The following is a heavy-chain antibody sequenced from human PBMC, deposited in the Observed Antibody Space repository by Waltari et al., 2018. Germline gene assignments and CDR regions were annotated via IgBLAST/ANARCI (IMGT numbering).Heavy chain of an antibody. J-gene: IGHJ4*02. CDR3: ARDDRKYFTSGSFHFDR. Sequence: EVQLVESGGGLVQPGGSLRLSCAASGFTFSRYWMIWVRQAPGKGLEWVAKIKKDGSETKYVDSVKGRFTISRNNANNSLSLQMNSLRAEDTAVYYCARDDRKYFTSGSFHFDRWGQGILVTVSS. CDR1: GFTFSRYW. V-gene: IGHV3-7*01. D-gene: IGHD3-10*01. CDR2: IKKDGSET.